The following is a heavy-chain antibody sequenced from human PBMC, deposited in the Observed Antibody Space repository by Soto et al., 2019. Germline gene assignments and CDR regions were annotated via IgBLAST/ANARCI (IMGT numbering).Heavy chain of an antibody. CDR2: ISYDGSNK. D-gene: IGHD3-9*01. J-gene: IGHJ6*02. Sequence: HPGGSLRLSCAASGFTFSSYGMHWVRQAPGKGLEWVAVISYDGSNKYYADSVKGRLTISRDNSKNTLYLQMNSLRAEDTAVYYCAKDLVLRYFGWLLYPHGMDVWGQGTTVTVSS. CDR3: AKDLVLRYFGWLLYPHGMDV. CDR1: GFTFSSYG. V-gene: IGHV3-30*18.